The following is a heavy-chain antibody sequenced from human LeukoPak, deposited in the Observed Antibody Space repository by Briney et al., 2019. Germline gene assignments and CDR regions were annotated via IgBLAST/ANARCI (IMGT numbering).Heavy chain of an antibody. D-gene: IGHD3-3*01. J-gene: IGHJ4*02. CDR3: ARDHEIRITITTNFDY. CDR1: GYTFTSYG. V-gene: IGHV1-18*01. Sequence: ASVKVSCKASGYTFTSYGISWVRQAPGQGLEWMGWISAYNGNTNYAQKLQGGVTMTTDTSTSTAYMELRSLRSDDTAVYYCARDHEIRITITTNFDYWGQGTLVTVSS. CDR2: ISAYNGNT.